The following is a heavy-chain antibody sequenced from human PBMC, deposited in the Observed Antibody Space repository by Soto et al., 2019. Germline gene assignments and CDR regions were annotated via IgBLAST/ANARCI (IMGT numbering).Heavy chain of an antibody. CDR1: GYTFNFYG. Sequence: QVQLVQSGAEVKKPGASVKVSCKASGYTFNFYGITWVRQAPGQGLEWMGWISGFNGNTNYAADLQGRVTMTTDTSTSAAYMELRGLSSDDTAVYYWARTGVSSGHESPDFDSWGQGTLVTVSS. J-gene: IGHJ4*02. CDR3: ARTGVSSGHESPDFDS. CDR2: ISGFNGNT. V-gene: IGHV1-18*01.